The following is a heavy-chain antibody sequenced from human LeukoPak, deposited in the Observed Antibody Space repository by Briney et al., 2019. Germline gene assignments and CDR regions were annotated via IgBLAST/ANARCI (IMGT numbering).Heavy chain of an antibody. CDR2: ISSSSSYI. V-gene: IGHV3-21*01. D-gene: IGHD3-10*01. J-gene: IGHJ6*02. Sequence: PGGSLRLSCAASGFTFSSYSMNWVRQAPGKGLEWVSSISSSSSYIYYADSVKGRFTISRDNAKNSLYLQMNSLRAEDTAVYYCARDVLLWFGELPPSEPYYYGMDVWGQGTTVTVSS. CDR3: ARDVLLWFGELPPSEPYYYGMDV. CDR1: GFTFSSYS.